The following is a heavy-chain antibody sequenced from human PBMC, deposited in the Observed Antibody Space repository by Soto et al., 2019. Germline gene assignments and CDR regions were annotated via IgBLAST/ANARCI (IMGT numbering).Heavy chain of an antibody. CDR2: IIPIFGTA. D-gene: IGHD4-17*01. CDR3: ARETTVVTARQIYKWFDP. J-gene: IGHJ5*02. Sequence: QVQLVQSGAEVKKPGSSVKVSCKASGGTFSSYAISWVRQAPGQGLEWMGGIIPIFGTANYAQKFQGRVTITADESTSTAYMELSSLRSEDTAVYYCARETTVVTARQIYKWFDPWGQGTLVTVSS. CDR1: GGTFSSYA. V-gene: IGHV1-69*01.